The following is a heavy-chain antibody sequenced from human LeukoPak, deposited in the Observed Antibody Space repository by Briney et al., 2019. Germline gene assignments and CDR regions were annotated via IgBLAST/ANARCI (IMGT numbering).Heavy chain of an antibody. D-gene: IGHD3-10*01. CDR2: INTDGSST. CDR3: ARVLWGARGDY. V-gene: IGHV3-74*01. J-gene: IGHJ4*02. CDR1: GFTFSSYW. Sequence: GSLRLSCAASGFTFSSYWMHWVRQAPGKGLVWVSRINTDGSSTDYADSVKGRFTISRDNAKSTLYLQMNSLRAEDTAVYYCARVLWGARGDYWGQGAVVTVSS.